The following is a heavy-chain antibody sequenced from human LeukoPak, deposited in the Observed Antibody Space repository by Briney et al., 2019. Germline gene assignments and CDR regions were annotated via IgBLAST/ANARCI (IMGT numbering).Heavy chain of an antibody. CDR1: GGSFSGYY. CDR2: INHSGST. V-gene: IGHV4-34*01. D-gene: IGHD5-12*01. Sequence: SETLSLTCAVYGGSFSGYYGSWIHQPPGKGLEWIGEINHSGSTNYNPSLKSRVTISVDTSKNQFSLKLSSVTAADTAVYYCARFRGYSGYEVDYWGQGTLVTVSS. CDR3: ARFRGYSGYEVDY. J-gene: IGHJ4*02.